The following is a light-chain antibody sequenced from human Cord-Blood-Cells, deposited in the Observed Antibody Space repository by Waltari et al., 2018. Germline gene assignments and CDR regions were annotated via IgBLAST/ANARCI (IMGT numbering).Light chain of an antibody. J-gene: IGKJ1*01. Sequence: DIKMTQSPSSLSASVGDRVTIPCRASHSSSSYLNWYQQKPGKAPKLLIYAASSLQSGVPSRFRGSGSWTDFTLTISSLQPEDFATYYCQQSYSTPWTFGQGTKVEIK. CDR1: HSSSSY. V-gene: IGKV1-39*01. CDR2: AAS. CDR3: QQSYSTPWT.